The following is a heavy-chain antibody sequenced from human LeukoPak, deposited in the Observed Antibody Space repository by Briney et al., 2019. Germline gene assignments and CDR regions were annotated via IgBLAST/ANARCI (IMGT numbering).Heavy chain of an antibody. CDR1: GFTFSSYA. CDR2: ISYDGSNK. V-gene: IGHV3-30*04. J-gene: IGHJ4*02. CDR3: ARSIAAADTAINYFDY. D-gene: IGHD6-13*01. Sequence: GGSLRLSCAASGFTFSSYAMHWVRQAPGKGLEWVAVISYDGSNKYYADSMKGRFTISRDNSKNTLYLQMNSLRAEDTAVYYCARSIAAADTAINYFDYWGQGTLVTVSS.